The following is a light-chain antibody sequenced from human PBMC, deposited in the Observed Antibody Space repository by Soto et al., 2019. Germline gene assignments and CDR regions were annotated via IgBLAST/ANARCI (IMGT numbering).Light chain of an antibody. CDR1: QSVASY. CDR3: QQRSNWPRT. J-gene: IGKJ1*01. CDR2: DAS. V-gene: IGKV3-11*01. Sequence: EIVLTQSPATLSLSPGERVTLSCRASQSVASYLAWYQQRPGQAPRLLISDASSRATGIPARFSGSGSGTDFTLTISSLEPEDFAVYYCQQRSNWPRTCGQGTKVEIK.